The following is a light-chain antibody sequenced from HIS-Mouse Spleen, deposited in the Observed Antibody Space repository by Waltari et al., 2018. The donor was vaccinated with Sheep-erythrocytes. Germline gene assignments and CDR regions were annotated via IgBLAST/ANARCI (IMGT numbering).Light chain of an antibody. CDR2: DVS. CDR1: SSDVGGYNY. V-gene: IGLV2-11*01. Sequence: QSALTQPRSVSGSPGQSVTISCTGTSSDVGGYNYVSWYQQHPGQATKLMIYDVSKRPSGVHGRVAASKSGHTASLTISGLQAEDEADYYCCSDAGSYTVVFGGGTKLTVL. CDR3: CSDAGSYTVV. J-gene: IGLJ2*01.